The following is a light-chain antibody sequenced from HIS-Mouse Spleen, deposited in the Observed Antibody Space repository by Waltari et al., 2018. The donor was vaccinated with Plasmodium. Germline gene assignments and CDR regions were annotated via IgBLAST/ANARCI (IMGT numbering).Light chain of an antibody. J-gene: IGLJ1*01. Sequence: QSALTQPASVSGSPVHSITISCPGTSSDVGRSNLVSWYQQHPGKAPKLMIYEGSKRPSGVSNRFSGSKSGNTASLTISGLQAEDEADYYCCSYAGSSTYVFGTGTKVTVL. CDR2: EGS. CDR1: SSDVGRSNL. V-gene: IGLV2-23*01. CDR3: CSYAGSSTYV.